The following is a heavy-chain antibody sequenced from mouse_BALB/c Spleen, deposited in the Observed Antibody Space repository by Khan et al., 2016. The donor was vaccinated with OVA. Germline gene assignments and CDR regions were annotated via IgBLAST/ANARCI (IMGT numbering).Heavy chain of an antibody. V-gene: IGHV1-4*01. CDR3: ARDFHYYGSRGAMDN. J-gene: IGHJ4*01. Sequence: QVQLKQSGAELARPGASVKMSCKASGYTFTSYTMHWVKQRPGQGLEWIGYIIPSTVYTNYNQKFKDKATLTADKSSSTAYMQLSSLTSEDSAVYYGARDFHYYGSRGAMDNGGQGTSVTGSS. D-gene: IGHD1-1*01. CDR2: IIPSTVYT. CDR1: GYTFTSYT.